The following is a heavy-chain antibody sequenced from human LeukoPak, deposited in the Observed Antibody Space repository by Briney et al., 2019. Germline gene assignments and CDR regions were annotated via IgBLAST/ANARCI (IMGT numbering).Heavy chain of an antibody. Sequence: SQTLSLTCAISGDSVSSNSAAWNWIRQSPSRGLEWLGRTYYRSKWYNDYAVSVKSRITINPDTSKNQFSMQLSSVTAADTAVYYCARGLQLTGPWFDPWGQGTLVTVSS. CDR3: ARGLQLTGPWFDP. CDR2: TYYRSKWYN. CDR1: GDSVSSNSAA. V-gene: IGHV6-1*01. J-gene: IGHJ5*02. D-gene: IGHD7-27*01.